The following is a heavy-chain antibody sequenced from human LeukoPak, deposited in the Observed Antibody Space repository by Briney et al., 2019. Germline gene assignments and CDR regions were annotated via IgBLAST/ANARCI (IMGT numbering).Heavy chain of an antibody. V-gene: IGHV3-7*01. D-gene: IGHD6-19*01. J-gene: IGHJ6*02. CDR2: IKQDGSEK. CDR3: AREVEQWLAIGYYYGMDV. Sequence: GGSLRLSCAASGFTFSSYWMSWVRQAPGKGLEWVANIKQDGSEKYYVDSVKGRFTISRDNAKNSLYLQMNSLRAEDTAVYYCAREVEQWLAIGYYYGMDVWGQGTTVTVSS. CDR1: GFTFSSYW.